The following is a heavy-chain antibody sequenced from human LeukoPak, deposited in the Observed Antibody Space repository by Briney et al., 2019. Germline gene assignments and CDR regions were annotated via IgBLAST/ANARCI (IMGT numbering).Heavy chain of an antibody. D-gene: IGHD1-26*01. CDR3: ARDPSIVGATNH. CDR1: GFTFNTYW. Sequence: GGSLRLSCAASGFTFNTYWMTWVRQAPGKGLEWVANIKQDGSEKYNVDSVEGRSTISRDNAKNSLYLQMNSLRAEDTAVYYCARDPSIVGATNHCGQGTLVTVSS. V-gene: IGHV3-7*01. CDR2: IKQDGSEK. J-gene: IGHJ5*02.